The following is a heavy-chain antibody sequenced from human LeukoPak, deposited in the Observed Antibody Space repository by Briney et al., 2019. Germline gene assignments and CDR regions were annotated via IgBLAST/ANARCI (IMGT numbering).Heavy chain of an antibody. CDR1: GYSISSGYY. D-gene: IGHD3-10*01. CDR2: IYHSGST. J-gene: IGHJ4*02. V-gene: IGHV4-38-2*02. Sequence: SETLSLTCTVSGYSISSGYYWGWIRQPPRKGLEWIGSIYHSGSTYYNPSLKSRVTISVDTSKNQFSLKLSSVTAADTAVYYCAGASYGSGSCGGYYFDYWGQGTLVTVSS. CDR3: AGASYGSGSCGGYYFDY.